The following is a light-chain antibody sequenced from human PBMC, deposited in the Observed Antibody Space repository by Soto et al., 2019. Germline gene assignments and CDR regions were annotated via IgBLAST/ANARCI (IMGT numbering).Light chain of an antibody. V-gene: IGLV2-23*03. CDR2: EGS. Sequence: QLVLTQPASVSGSPGQSITISCTGTSSDVGSYNLVSWYQQHPGKAPKLMIYEGSKRPSGVSNRFSGSKSGNTASLTISGLQAEDEADYYCCSYAGSSTFGPYVFGTGTKVTVL. CDR1: SSDVGSYNL. CDR3: CSYAGSSTFGPYV. J-gene: IGLJ1*01.